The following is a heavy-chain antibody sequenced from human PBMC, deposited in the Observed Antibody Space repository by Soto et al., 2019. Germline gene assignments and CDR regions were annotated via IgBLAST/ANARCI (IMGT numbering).Heavy chain of an antibody. CDR2: ISTTADRT. V-gene: IGHV3-23*01. CDR1: GFIFGSYT. CDR3: AKAEAGYTYAWLY. D-gene: IGHD5-18*01. J-gene: IGHJ4*02. Sequence: PGGSLRLSCAASGFIFGSYTMNWVRQAPGKGLEWVSSISTTADRTYYADSVKGRFTISRDNSKNTLSLQMSSLRAEDTALYYCAKAEAGYTYAWLYWGQGTLVTVSS.